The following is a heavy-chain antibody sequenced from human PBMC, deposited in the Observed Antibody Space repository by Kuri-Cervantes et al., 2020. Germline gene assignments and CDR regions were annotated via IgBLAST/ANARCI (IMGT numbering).Heavy chain of an antibody. CDR1: GFTFSIYG. CDR2: IWYDGSNK. CDR3: ARDISERERKDY. Sequence: LSLTCAASGFTFSIYGMHWVRQAPGKGLGWVAVIWYDGSNKYYADSVKGRFTISRDNSKNTLYLQMNSLRAEDTAVYYCARDISERERKDYWGQGTLVTVSS. V-gene: IGHV3-33*01. J-gene: IGHJ4*02. D-gene: IGHD1-26*01.